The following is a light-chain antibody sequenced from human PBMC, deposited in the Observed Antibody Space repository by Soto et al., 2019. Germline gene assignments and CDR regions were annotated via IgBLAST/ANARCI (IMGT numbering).Light chain of an antibody. CDR1: QRVRRY. Sequence: IVLTESPATQSLSPGERATLSXMVSQRVRRYFDWYHQKPGXATRLXXXSAXNRATGIPARFSGSGSGRDFTITLSSLEPEEFAVYYCQQRSKWPPITFGQGTRLDI. CDR3: QQRSKWPPIT. V-gene: IGKV3-11*02. CDR2: SAX. J-gene: IGKJ5*01.